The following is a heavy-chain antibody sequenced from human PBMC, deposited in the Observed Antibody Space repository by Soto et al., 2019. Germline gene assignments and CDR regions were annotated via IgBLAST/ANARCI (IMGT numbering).Heavy chain of an antibody. CDR1: GYTFTSYY. Sequence: ASVKVSCKASGYTFTSYYMHWVRQAPGQGLEWMGIINPSGGSTSYAQKFQGRVTMTRDTSTSTVYMELSSLRSEDTAVYYCESPMDTAYYYYGMDVWGQGTTVTVSS. J-gene: IGHJ6*02. D-gene: IGHD5-18*01. CDR2: INPSGGST. CDR3: ESPMDTAYYYYGMDV. V-gene: IGHV1-46*01.